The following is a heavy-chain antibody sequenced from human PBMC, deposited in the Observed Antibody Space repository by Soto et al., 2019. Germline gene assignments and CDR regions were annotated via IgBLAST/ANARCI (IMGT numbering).Heavy chain of an antibody. CDR3: ARAPETPSTFGVALPYFFDS. CDR2: IFYSGAF. V-gene: IGHV4-31*03. D-gene: IGHD3-3*01. Sequence: VQLQESGPGLVKPSQTLSLTCTVSGGSISSDSSYWSWIRQRPGMGLEWIGYIFYSGAFYYTPSLRGRVMILADTSKNHFTLRLSSVTAADTAVYYCARAPETPSTFGVALPYFFDSWGQGTQVTVSS. J-gene: IGHJ4*02. CDR1: GGSISSDSSY.